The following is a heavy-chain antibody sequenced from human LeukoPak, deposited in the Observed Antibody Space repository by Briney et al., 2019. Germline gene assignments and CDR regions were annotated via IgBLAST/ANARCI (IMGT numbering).Heavy chain of an antibody. CDR1: GGSMSSYY. J-gene: IGHJ5*02. D-gene: IGHD1-26*01. CDR3: ARDFWSGLGNWFDP. V-gene: IGHV4-4*07. Sequence: SETLSLTCSVSGGSMSSYYWSWIRQPAGKGLEWIGRIYISGSTNHNPSLKSRVTMSVDTSKNQFSLKLSSVTAADTAVYYCARDFWSGLGNWFDPWGQGTLVTVSS. CDR2: IYISGST.